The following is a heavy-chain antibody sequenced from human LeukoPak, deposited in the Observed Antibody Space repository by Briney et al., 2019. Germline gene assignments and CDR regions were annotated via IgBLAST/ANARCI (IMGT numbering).Heavy chain of an antibody. CDR3: TTGVVVVPAASDAFDI. Sequence: GGSLRHSCAASGFTFSNAWMSWVRQAPGKGLEWVGRIKSKTDGGTTDYAAPVKGRFTISRDDSKNTLYLQMNSLKTEDTAVYYCTTGVVVVPAASDAFDIWGQGTMVTVSS. V-gene: IGHV3-15*01. J-gene: IGHJ3*02. CDR2: IKSKTDGGTT. CDR1: GFTFSNAW. D-gene: IGHD2-2*01.